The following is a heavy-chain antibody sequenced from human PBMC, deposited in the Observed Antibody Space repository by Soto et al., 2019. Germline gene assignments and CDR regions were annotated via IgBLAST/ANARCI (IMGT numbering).Heavy chain of an antibody. D-gene: IGHD1-7*01. Sequence: SETLSLTCTVSGGSISSGGYYWSWIRQHPGKGLEWIGYIYYSGSTYYNPSLKSRVTISVDTSKNQFSLKLSSVTAADTAVYYCARGYNWNYNAFDIWGQGTMVTVSS. J-gene: IGHJ3*02. CDR2: IYYSGST. CDR1: GGSISSGGYY. CDR3: ARGYNWNYNAFDI. V-gene: IGHV4-31*03.